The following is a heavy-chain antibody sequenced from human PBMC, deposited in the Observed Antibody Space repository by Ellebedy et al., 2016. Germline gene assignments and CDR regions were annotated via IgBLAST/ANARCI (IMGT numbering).Heavy chain of an antibody. CDR1: GFTFSDYY. D-gene: IGHD3-16*01. CDR3: CRVNVFAFDI. V-gene: IGHV3-49*03. CDR2: IRSRAYGGTA. J-gene: IGHJ3*02. Sequence: GESLKISCAASGFTFSDYYMSWFRQAPGEGLEWVGFIRSRAYGGTAEYAASVKGTFTISRDDSKSIAYLQMDSLKTEDTAVYYRCRVNVFAFDIWGQGTMVTVS.